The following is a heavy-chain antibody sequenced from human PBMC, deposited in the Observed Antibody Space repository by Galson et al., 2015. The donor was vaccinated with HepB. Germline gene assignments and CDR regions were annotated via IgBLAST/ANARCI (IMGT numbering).Heavy chain of an antibody. CDR1: GVTFSTYA. Sequence: LRLSCAASGVTFSTYAMNWVRQAPGKGLEWVALISSDGTNKYYADSVKRRFTISRGNSKNTLYLQMNSLRVEDTAVYYCARAHSPPVATNLVVGYFDYWGQGTLVTVAA. CDR2: ISSDGTNK. CDR3: ARAHSPPVATNLVVGYFDY. J-gene: IGHJ4*02. V-gene: IGHV3-30-3*01. D-gene: IGHD5-24*01.